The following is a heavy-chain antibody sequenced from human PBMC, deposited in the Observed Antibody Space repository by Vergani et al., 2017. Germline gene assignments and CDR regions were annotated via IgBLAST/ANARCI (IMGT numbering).Heavy chain of an antibody. J-gene: IGHJ4*02. CDR1: GGSFSGYY. V-gene: IGHV4-34*01. Sequence: QVQLQQWGAGLLKPSETLSLTCAVYGGSFSGYYWSWIRQPPGKGLEWIGSIYHSGSTYYNPSLKSRVTISVDTSKNQFSLKLSSVTAADTAVYYCARVLGYSSSRWYFDYWGQGTLVTVSS. D-gene: IGHD6-13*01. CDR3: ARVLGYSSSRWYFDY. CDR2: IYHSGST.